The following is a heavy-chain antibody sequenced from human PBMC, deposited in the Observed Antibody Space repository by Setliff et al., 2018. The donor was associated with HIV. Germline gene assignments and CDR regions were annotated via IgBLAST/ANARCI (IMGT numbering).Heavy chain of an antibody. CDR1: GGSISSTNW. CDR3: ASRVYYYDDSATLREEGFVP. D-gene: IGHD3-22*01. Sequence: KPSETLSLTCAVSGGSISSTNWWSWVRQPPGKGLEWIGEIYHTGSTNYNPSLKSRVTISVDKSKNQFSLKLSSVTAADTAVYYCASRVYYYDDSATLREEGFVPWGQGTLVTVSS. J-gene: IGHJ5*02. V-gene: IGHV4-4*02. CDR2: IYHTGST.